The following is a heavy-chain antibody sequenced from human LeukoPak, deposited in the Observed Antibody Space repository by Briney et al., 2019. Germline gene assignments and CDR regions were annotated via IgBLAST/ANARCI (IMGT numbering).Heavy chain of an antibody. CDR3: TTNDAFDI. V-gene: IGHV3-21*01. D-gene: IGHD1-14*01. CDR2: ISSSSSCI. Sequence: GGSLRLSCAASGFTFSSYSMNWVRQAPGKGLEWVSSISSSSSCIYYADSVKGRFTISRDNAKNSLYLQMNSLRAEDTAVYYCTTNDAFDIWGQGTMVTVSS. J-gene: IGHJ3*02. CDR1: GFTFSSYS.